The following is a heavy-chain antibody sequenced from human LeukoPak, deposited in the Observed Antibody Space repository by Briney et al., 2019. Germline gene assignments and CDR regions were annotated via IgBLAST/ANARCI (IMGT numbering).Heavy chain of an antibody. CDR2: IYYSGST. CDR3: ASVPIYSSSWYGSRG. V-gene: IGHV4-39*01. D-gene: IGHD6-13*01. Sequence: SETLSLTCTVSGGSISSSSYYWGWIRQPPGKGLEWIGSIYYSGSTYYNPSLKSRVTISVDTSKNQFSLKLSSVTAADTAVYYCASVPIYSSSWYGSRGWGQGTLFTVSS. CDR1: GGSISSSSYY. J-gene: IGHJ4*02.